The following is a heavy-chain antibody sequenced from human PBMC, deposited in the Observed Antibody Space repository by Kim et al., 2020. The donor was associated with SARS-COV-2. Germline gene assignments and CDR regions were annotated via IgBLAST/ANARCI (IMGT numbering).Heavy chain of an antibody. D-gene: IGHD4-17*01. CDR2: IINDASAT. V-gene: IGHV3-74*03. CDR3: ARATPTAPRFFDY. Sequence: GGSLRLSCAASGFTFSDYWMHWVRQAPGKGLVWVSHIINDASATMYADSVKGRFTISRDNAKNTLYLQMNILSAEETAVYYCARATPTAPRFFDYWGQG. CDR1: GFTFSDYW. J-gene: IGHJ4*02.